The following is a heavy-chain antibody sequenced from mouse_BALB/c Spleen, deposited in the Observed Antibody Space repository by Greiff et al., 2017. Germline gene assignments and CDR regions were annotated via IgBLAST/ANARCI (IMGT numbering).Heavy chain of an antibody. CDR2: ISSGGGST. J-gene: IGHJ3*01. Sequence: EVKLQESGGGLVQPGGSLKLSCAASGFTFSSYDMSWVRQTPEKRLEWVAYISSGGGSTYYPDTVKGRFTISRDNAKNTLYLQMSSLKSEDTAMYYCARRIYYDYDEAYWGQGTLVTVSA. CDR3: ARRIYYDYDEAY. V-gene: IGHV5-12-1*01. CDR1: GFTFSSYD. D-gene: IGHD2-4*01.